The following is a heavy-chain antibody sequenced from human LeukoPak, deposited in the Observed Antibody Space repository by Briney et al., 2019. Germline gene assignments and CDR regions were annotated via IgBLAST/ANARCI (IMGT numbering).Heavy chain of an antibody. D-gene: IGHD3-10*01. CDR1: GYTFTSYA. V-gene: IGHV1-3*01. CDR3: ARVRVTMVRGIGNWFDP. CDR2: INAGNGNT. Sequence: ASVKVSCKASGYTFTSYAMHWVRQAPGQRLEWMGWINAGNGNTKYSQKFQGRVTITRDTSASTAYMELSSLRSEDTAVYYCARVRVTMVRGIGNWFDPWGQGTLVTVSS. J-gene: IGHJ5*02.